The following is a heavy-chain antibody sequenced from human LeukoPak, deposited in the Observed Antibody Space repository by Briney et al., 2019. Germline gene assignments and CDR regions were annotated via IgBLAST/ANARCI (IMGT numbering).Heavy chain of an antibody. J-gene: IGHJ4*02. CDR1: GYTFTSYD. CDR2: MNPNSGNT. Sequence: ASVKVSCKASGYTFTSYDINWVRQATGQGLEWMGWMNPNSGNTAYAQKFQGRVTKTRNTSISTAYMELSSLRSEDTAVYYCASSVYCSGGSCYSSFDYWGQGTLVTVSS. CDR3: ASSVYCSGGSCYSSFDY. V-gene: IGHV1-8*01. D-gene: IGHD2-15*01.